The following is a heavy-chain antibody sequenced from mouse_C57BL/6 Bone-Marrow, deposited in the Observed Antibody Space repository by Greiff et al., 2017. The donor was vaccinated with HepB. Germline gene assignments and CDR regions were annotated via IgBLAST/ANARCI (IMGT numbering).Heavy chain of an antibody. CDR2: IYPGSGST. Sequence: QVQLQQPGAELVKPGASVKMSCKASGYTFTSYWITWVKQRPGQGLEWIGDIYPGSGSTNYNEKFKSKATLTVDTSSSTAYMQLSSLTSEASAVYYCASSYGWYVDVWGTGTTVTVSS. J-gene: IGHJ1*03. CDR1: GYTFTSYW. V-gene: IGHV1-55*01. CDR3: ASSYGWYVDV. D-gene: IGHD1-1*01.